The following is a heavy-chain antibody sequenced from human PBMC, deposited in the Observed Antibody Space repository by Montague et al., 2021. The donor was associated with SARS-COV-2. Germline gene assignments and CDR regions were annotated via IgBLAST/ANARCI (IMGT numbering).Heavy chain of an antibody. CDR3: AREGGRFLLWLREDDAYAL. CDR1: GGSISDSGYS. CDR2: IYYSGST. D-gene: IGHD5-18*01. J-gene: IGHJ3*01. V-gene: IGHV4-31*03. Sequence: TLSLTCTVSGGSISDSGYSWTWIRQLPGKGLEWIGCIYYSGSTFYNPSLKSRLTISVDTSKNQFSLKLSSVTAADTAVYYCAREGGRFLLWLREDDAYALWGQGTMVTVSS.